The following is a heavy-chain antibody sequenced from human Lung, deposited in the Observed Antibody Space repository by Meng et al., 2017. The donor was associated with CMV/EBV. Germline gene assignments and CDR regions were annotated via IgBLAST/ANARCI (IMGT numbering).Heavy chain of an antibody. V-gene: IGHV3-30*02. J-gene: IGHJ6*02. CDR3: AKDFKGHFTMDV. Sequence: GGSLRLXCAASGFSFAAYNIHWVRQAPGKGLEWVTIIKNDGGNDEKYYADSVMGRFTISGDISKNTVYLQMNSLKSEDTAVYYCAKDFKGHFTMDVWGQGTTVTVSS. CDR2: IKNDGGNDEK. CDR1: GFSFAAYN.